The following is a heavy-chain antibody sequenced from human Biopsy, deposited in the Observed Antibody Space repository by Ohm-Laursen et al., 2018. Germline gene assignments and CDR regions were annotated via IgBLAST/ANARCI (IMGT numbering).Heavy chain of an antibody. J-gene: IGHJ1*01. Sequence: SSVKVSCKAPEGTFSNYGVNWVRQAPGQGLEWLGGNIPILGTGNYAHQFQDRVTVVADTSTSAATMELRSLRSDDTAVYYCATKLTGYFHHWGQGTLVIVSS. CDR1: EGTFSNYG. CDR3: ATKLTGYFHH. D-gene: IGHD3-9*01. V-gene: IGHV1-69*06. CDR2: NIPILGTG.